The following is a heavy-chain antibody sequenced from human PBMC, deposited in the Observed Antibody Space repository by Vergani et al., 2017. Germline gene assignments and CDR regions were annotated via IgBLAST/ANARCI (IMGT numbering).Heavy chain of an antibody. Sequence: QVQLQESGPGLVKPSETLSLTCTVSGGSISSSSYYWGWIRQPPGKGLVWVSYISSSGSTIYYADSVKGRFTISRDNAKNSLYLQMNSLRAEDTAVYYCARVGLYYDFWSGYYRGSYYFDYWGQGTLVTVSS. CDR2: ISSSGSTI. CDR1: GGSISSSSYY. V-gene: IGHV3-11*04. D-gene: IGHD3-3*01. CDR3: ARVGLYYDFWSGYYRGSYYFDY. J-gene: IGHJ4*02.